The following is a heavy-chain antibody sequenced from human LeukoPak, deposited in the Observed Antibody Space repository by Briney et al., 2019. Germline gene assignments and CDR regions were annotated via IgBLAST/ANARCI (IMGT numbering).Heavy chain of an antibody. Sequence: GRSLRLSCAASGFPFSNYGMHWARQAPGKGLEWVAVMSYDGSNKYYGDSVKGRFTISRDNSKSTLYLQMNSLRAEDTAVYYCAKDAGSGIFNWFDPWGQGTLVTVSS. CDR2: MSYDGSNK. CDR3: AKDAGSGIFNWFDP. V-gene: IGHV3-30*18. CDR1: GFPFSNYG. D-gene: IGHD3-10*01. J-gene: IGHJ5*02.